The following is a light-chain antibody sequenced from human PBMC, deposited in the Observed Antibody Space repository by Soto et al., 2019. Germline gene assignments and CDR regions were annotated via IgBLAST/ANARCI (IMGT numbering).Light chain of an antibody. CDR1: QSISNNF. CDR2: DAF. CDR3: QQYGSSPLT. J-gene: IGKJ4*01. Sequence: EIVLTQSPGTLSLSPGERATLSCRASQSISNNFLAWYQQKPGQAPRLLIYDAFIRATGVADRFSGSGSGADFTLTISRLEPEDFAVYYCQQYGSSPLTFGGGTKVEIK. V-gene: IGKV3-20*01.